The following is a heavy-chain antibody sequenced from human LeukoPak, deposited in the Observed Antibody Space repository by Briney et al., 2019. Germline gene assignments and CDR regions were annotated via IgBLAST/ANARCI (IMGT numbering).Heavy chain of an antibody. CDR3: ARARSSNVGFDP. CDR1: RSTFTGYY. D-gene: IGHD6-13*01. V-gene: IGHV1-8*02. Sequence: GASVKVSCMASRSTFTGYYIHWVRQATGQGLEWMGWMNPNSGNTGYAQKFQGRVTMTRNTSISTAYMELSSLRSEDTAVYYCARARSSNVGFDPWGQGTLVTVSS. J-gene: IGHJ5*02. CDR2: MNPNSGNT.